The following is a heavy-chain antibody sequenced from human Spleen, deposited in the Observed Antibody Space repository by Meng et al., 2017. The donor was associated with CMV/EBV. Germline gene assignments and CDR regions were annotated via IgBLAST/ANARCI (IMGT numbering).Heavy chain of an antibody. CDR2: VSGSGGTT. CDR3: ARRGYQRLHVDY. CDR1: GFTFSSFA. J-gene: IGHJ4*02. D-gene: IGHD2-2*01. V-gene: IGHV3-23*01. Sequence: GGSLRLSCAASGFTFSSFAMSWVRQPPGKGLEWVSSVSGSGGTTHFADSVKGRFTISRDNSKNTLYLQMDSLRVEDTAIYYCARRGYQRLHVDYWGRGTLVTVSS.